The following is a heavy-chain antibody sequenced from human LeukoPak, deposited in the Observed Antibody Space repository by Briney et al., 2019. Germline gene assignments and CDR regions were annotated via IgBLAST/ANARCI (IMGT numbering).Heavy chain of an antibody. D-gene: IGHD2-15*01. CDR1: GYTFTGYY. CDR2: INPNSGGT. Sequence: ASVKVSCKASGYTFTGYYMHWVRQAPGQGLEWMGWINPNSGGTNYAQKFQGRVTTTADESTSTAYMELSSLRSEDTAVYYCARVYCSGGSCYSWFDPWGQGTLVTVSS. J-gene: IGHJ5*02. CDR3: ARVYCSGGSCYSWFDP. V-gene: IGHV1-2*02.